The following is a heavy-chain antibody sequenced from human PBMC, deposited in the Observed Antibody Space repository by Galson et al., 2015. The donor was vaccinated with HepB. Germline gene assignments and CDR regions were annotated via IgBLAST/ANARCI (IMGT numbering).Heavy chain of an antibody. V-gene: IGHV5-10-1*01. J-gene: IGHJ5*02. CDR1: GYTFTNYW. CDR2: IDPTDSYT. D-gene: IGHD3-10*01. Sequence: QSGAEVKKPGESLRISCKGSGYTFTNYWISWVRQMPGKGLEWMGRIDPTDSYTNYSPSFQGHVTISVDKSISTAYLQWNSLKASDTAMYYCVKHQGHLRGVISVCWFNPWGQGTLVTVSS. CDR3: VKHQGHLRGVISVCWFNP.